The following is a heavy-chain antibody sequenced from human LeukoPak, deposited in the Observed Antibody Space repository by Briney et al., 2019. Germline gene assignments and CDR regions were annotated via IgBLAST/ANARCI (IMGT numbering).Heavy chain of an antibody. CDR2: IYYSGST. CDR1: GGSTSSGGYY. J-gene: IGHJ3*02. Sequence: PSETLSLTCTVSGGSTSSGGYYWSWIRQHPGKGLEWIGYIYYSGSTYYNPSLKSRVTISVDTSKNQFSLKLSSVTAADTAVYYCARTMYYYDSSGSPNRDDAFDIWGQGTMVTVSS. D-gene: IGHD3-22*01. CDR3: ARTMYYYDSSGSPNRDDAFDI. V-gene: IGHV4-31*03.